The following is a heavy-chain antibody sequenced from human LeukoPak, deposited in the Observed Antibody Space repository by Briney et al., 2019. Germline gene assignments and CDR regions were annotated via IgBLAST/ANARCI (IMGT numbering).Heavy chain of an antibody. D-gene: IGHD4-23*01. CDR2: IIPILGIA. Sequence: SVTVSCKASGGTFSSYAISWVRQAPGQGLEWMGRIIPILGIANYAQKFQGRVTITADKSTSTAYMELSSLRSEDTAVYYCARLGGNTDYWGQGTLVTVSS. V-gene: IGHV1-69*04. CDR1: GGTFSSYA. J-gene: IGHJ4*02. CDR3: ARLGGNTDY.